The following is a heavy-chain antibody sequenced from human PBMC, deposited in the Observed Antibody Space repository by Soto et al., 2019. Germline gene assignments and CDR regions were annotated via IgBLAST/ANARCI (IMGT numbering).Heavy chain of an antibody. V-gene: IGHV4-39*07. J-gene: IGHJ4*02. CDR3: ARDSTMVRGVITFDY. CDR1: GGSISSSSYY. D-gene: IGHD3-10*01. Sequence: QLQLQESGPGLVKPSETLSLTCTVSGGSISSSSYYWGWIRQPPGKGLEWIGSIYYSGSTNYNPSLKSRVTISVDKSKNQFSLKLSSVTAADTAVYYCARDSTMVRGVITFDYWGQGTLVTVSS. CDR2: IYYSGST.